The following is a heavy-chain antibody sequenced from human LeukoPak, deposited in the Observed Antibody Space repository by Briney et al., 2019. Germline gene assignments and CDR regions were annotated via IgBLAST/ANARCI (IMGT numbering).Heavy chain of an antibody. CDR2: IKQDGSEK. Sequence: TGGSLRLSCAASGFTFSSYWMSWVRQAPGKGLEWVANIKQDGSEKYYVDSVKGRFTISRDNAKNSLYLQMNSLRAEDTAVYYCARNSGYDFDLCWFDPWGQGTLVTVSS. D-gene: IGHD5-12*01. CDR3: ARNSGYDFDLCWFDP. V-gene: IGHV3-7*01. CDR1: GFTFSSYW. J-gene: IGHJ5*02.